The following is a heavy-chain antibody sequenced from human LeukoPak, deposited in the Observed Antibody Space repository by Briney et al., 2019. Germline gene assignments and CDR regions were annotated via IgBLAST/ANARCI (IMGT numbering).Heavy chain of an antibody. D-gene: IGHD3-16*02. J-gene: IGHJ4*02. CDR2: IYTSGST. Sequence: PSETLSLTCTVSGGSISSGSYYWSWIRQPAGKGLEWIGRIYTSGSTNYNPSLKSRVTISVDTSKNQFSLKLSSVTAADTAVYYCARALSYYFDYWGQGTLVTVSS. CDR3: ARALSYYFDY. CDR1: GGSISSGSYY. V-gene: IGHV4-61*02.